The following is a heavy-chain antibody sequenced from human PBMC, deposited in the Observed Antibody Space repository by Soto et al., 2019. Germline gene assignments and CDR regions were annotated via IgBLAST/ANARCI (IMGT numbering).Heavy chain of an antibody. V-gene: IGHV5-51*01. CDR1: GYSFTSYW. J-gene: IGHJ4*02. Sequence: GESLKISCKGSGYSFTSYWIGWVRQMPGKDLEWIGIIYPDDSETRYSPSFQGLVTISADKSISTAYLQWSSLKASDTAMYYCARLQAAAGDNDLTFDYWGQGTLVTVSS. CDR3: ARLQAAAGDNDLTFDY. D-gene: IGHD6-13*01. CDR2: IYPDDSET.